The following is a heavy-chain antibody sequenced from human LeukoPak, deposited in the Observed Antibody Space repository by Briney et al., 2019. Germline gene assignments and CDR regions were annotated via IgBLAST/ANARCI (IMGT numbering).Heavy chain of an antibody. V-gene: IGHV4-59*13. CDR3: ARGMSSSWPGRVDY. D-gene: IGHD6-13*01. Sequence: SETLSLTCSVSGGSISSYYWSWFRKPPGMGLGGIGYISYSGSTNYNPSLKSRVTISVDTSKNQLSLKLSSVTAGDTAVYYCARGMSSSWPGRVDYWGQGTLVTVSS. J-gene: IGHJ4*02. CDR2: ISYSGST. CDR1: GGSISSYY.